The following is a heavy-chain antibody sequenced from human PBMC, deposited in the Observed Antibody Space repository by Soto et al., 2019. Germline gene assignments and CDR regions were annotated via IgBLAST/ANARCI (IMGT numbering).Heavy chain of an antibody. J-gene: IGHJ4*02. D-gene: IGHD2-21*02. V-gene: IGHV5-10-1*01. CDR1: GYSFTSYW. CDR2: IDPSDSYT. CDR3: ATTPLPEEVVTGSNY. Sequence: PGESLKISCKGSGYSFTSYWISWVCQMPGKGLEWMGRIDPSDSYTNYSPSFQGHVTISADKSISTAYLQWSSLKASDTAMYYCATTPLPEEVVTGSNYWGQGTLVTVSS.